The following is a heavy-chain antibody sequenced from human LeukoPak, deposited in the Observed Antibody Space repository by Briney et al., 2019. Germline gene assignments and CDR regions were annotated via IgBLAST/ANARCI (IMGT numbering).Heavy chain of an antibody. D-gene: IGHD6-19*01. V-gene: IGHV3-48*03. CDR1: EFAFSVYE. Sequence: GGSLRLSCAASEFAFSVYEMYWVRQAPGKGLEWVSYISSTGGSRYYADSVKGRFTISRDNARNSLYLQMNSLRGEDTAVYYCATLTVASSFDYWGQGALVTVSS. CDR2: ISSTGGSR. J-gene: IGHJ4*02. CDR3: ATLTVASSFDY.